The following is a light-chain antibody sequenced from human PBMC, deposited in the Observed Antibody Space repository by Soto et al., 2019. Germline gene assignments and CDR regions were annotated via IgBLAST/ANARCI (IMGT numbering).Light chain of an antibody. CDR2: GNN. CDR3: QSYDGSLSGSV. J-gene: IGLJ1*01. V-gene: IGLV1-40*01. Sequence: QSVLTQPPSVSGAPGQRVTISCTGSSSNIGAGYDVHWYQQFPGTAPKLLIYGNNNRPSGVPDRFSGSKSGTSASLAITGLQSEDEADFCCQSYDGSLSGSVFGTGTKVTVL. CDR1: SSNIGAGYD.